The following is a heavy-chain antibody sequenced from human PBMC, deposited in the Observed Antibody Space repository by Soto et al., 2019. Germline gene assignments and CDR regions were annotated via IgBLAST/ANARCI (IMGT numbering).Heavy chain of an antibody. CDR3: ARDGDPQSAFWSGPLGGGRFDP. D-gene: IGHD3-3*01. CDR2: IVPMVGTA. V-gene: IGHV1-69*12. CDR1: GGTFGNSA. Sequence: QVQLVQSGAEVKKPGSSVNVSCKTSGGTFGNSAVTWVRQAPGQGLEWLGGIVPMVGTANYAQKFQGRVTITADESTITASMELNSLKTDDTAVYYCARDGDPQSAFWSGPLGGGRFDPWGQGTLVTVSS. J-gene: IGHJ5*02.